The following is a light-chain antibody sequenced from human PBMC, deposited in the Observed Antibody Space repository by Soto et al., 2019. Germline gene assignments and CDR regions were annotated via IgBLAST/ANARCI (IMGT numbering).Light chain of an antibody. CDR1: QSVVNN. CDR3: QQYGSSPWT. V-gene: IGKV3-20*01. J-gene: IGKJ1*01. Sequence: EIVLTQSPDTLSLSPGERATLSCRASQSVVNNLAWYQQKVGQAPRLLIYLASSRAAGVPERFSGSGSGTDFTLTISRLDPEDFAVYYCQQYGSSPWTFDQGTKVDI. CDR2: LAS.